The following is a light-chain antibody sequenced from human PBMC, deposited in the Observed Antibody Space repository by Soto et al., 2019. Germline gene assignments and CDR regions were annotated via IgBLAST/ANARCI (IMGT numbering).Light chain of an antibody. CDR3: QHSYSTPYT. Sequence: DIQMTQSPSSLSASVGDRVTITCRASQSIRNYVNWYQQKPGKAPKFLIYVASTLYSGVPSRFSGSGSGTDFTHTISTLQPEDFATYYCQHSYSTPYTFGPGTKLAIK. V-gene: IGKV1-39*01. CDR2: VAS. J-gene: IGKJ2*01. CDR1: QSIRNY.